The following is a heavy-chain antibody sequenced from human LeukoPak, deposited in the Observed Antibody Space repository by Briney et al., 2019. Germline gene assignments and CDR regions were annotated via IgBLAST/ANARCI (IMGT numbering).Heavy chain of an antibody. CDR2: IWYNGSNK. Sequence: GGALRLSCAASGFTFSSFAMHWGRPAPGKGLEGVADIWYNGSNKYYAESVKGRFTISRDNSKNTLYLQMNSLRAEDTAVYYCSRGGYGDYNNWFDPWGQGTLVIVSS. CDR1: GFTFSSFA. V-gene: IGHV3-33*01. J-gene: IGHJ5*02. D-gene: IGHD4-17*01. CDR3: SRGGYGDYNNWFDP.